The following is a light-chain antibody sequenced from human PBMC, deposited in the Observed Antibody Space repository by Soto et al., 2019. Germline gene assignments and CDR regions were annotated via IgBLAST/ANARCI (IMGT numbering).Light chain of an antibody. V-gene: IGLV1-51*02. J-gene: IGLJ3*02. CDR2: ENI. Sequence: QSVLTQPPSVSAAPGQKVTISCSGSSSNIGNNYVAWYQQLPGTAPKFLIYENIKRPSGIPDRFSGSKSGTSATLSITGLQTGDEADYYCGTWDSSLSAGVFGGGTQLTVL. CDR3: GTWDSSLSAGV. CDR1: SSNIGNNY.